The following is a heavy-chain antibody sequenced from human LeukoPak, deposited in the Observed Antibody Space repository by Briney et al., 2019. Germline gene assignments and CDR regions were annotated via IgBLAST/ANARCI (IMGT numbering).Heavy chain of an antibody. D-gene: IGHD1-1*01. CDR2: IRSKTAGGAT. CDR3: TTDLTTLGKKGDLDY. CDR1: GCTFSNAW. J-gene: IGHJ4*02. Sequence: GGSLRLSCAASGCTFSNAWMTWVRQAPGKGLEWVGRIRSKTAGGATDYAEPVKGRFTISRDDSKNTLYLQMNSLKSEDTAVYYCTTDLTTLGKKGDLDYWGQGTLVTVSS. V-gene: IGHV3-15*01.